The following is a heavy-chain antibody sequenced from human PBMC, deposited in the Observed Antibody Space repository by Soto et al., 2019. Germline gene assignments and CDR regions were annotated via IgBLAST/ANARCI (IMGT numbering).Heavy chain of an antibody. D-gene: IGHD3-9*01. Sequence: GGSLRLSCAASGFTFSSYWMSWDRQAPGKGLEWVANIKQDGSEKYYVDSVKSRFTISREKAKNSLYLQMDSLRAEDTAVYYCARGMELLRYFDRLLYSPYWGQGTLVTVSS. CDR2: IKQDGSEK. CDR3: ARGMELLRYFDRLLYSPY. J-gene: IGHJ4*02. V-gene: IGHV3-7*01. CDR1: GFTFSSYW.